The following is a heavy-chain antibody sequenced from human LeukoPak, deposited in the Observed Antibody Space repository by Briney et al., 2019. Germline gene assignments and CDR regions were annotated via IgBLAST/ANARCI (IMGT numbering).Heavy chain of an antibody. CDR1: GYTFTGYY. CDR2: INPNSGGT. CDR3: VRGSPVEYYDFWSGYFFDY. D-gene: IGHD3-3*01. Sequence: GASVKVSCKASGYTFTGYYMHWVRQAPGQGLEWMGRINPNSGGTNYAQKFQGRVTMTRDTSISTAYMELSRLRSDDTAVYYCVRGSPVEYYDFWSGYFFDYWGQGTLVTVSS. J-gene: IGHJ4*02. V-gene: IGHV1-2*06.